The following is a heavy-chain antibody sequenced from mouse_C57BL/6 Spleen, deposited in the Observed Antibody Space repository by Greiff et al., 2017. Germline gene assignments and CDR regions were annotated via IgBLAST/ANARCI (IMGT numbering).Heavy chain of an antibody. V-gene: IGHV1-80*01. J-gene: IGHJ2*01. Sequence: QVQLQQSGAELVKPGASVKISCKASGYAFSSYWMNWVKQRPGKGLEWIGQIYPGDGDTNYNGKFKGKATLTADQSSSTAYMQLSSLTSEYSAVYVCAREGITTVVSPYFDYWGQGTTLTVSS. CDR3: AREGITTVVSPYFDY. CDR1: GYAFSSYW. CDR2: IYPGDGDT. D-gene: IGHD1-1*01.